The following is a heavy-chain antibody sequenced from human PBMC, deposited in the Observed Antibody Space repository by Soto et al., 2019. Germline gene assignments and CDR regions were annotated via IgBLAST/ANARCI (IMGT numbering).Heavy chain of an antibody. D-gene: IGHD6-19*01. CDR3: ARPVPSSGWLHGAFDI. V-gene: IGHV1-18*01. Sequence: ASVKVSCKASGYTFTSYGISWVRQAPGQGLEWMGWISAYNGNTNYAQKLQGRVTMTTDTSTSTAYMELRSLRSDDTAVYYCARPVPSSGWLHGAFDIWGQGTMVTVSS. CDR2: ISAYNGNT. J-gene: IGHJ3*02. CDR1: GYTFTSYG.